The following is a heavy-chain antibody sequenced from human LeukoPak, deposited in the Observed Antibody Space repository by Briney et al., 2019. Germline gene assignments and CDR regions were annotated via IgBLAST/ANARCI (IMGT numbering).Heavy chain of an antibody. CDR1: GFKFDDYA. CDR2: INWNSGSI. J-gene: IGHJ4*02. V-gene: IGHV3-9*03. D-gene: IGHD6-13*01. CDR3: AAGGSLGILYYFDF. Sequence: GGSLRLSCTTSGFKFDDYAMHWVRQSPGKGLEWVSSINWNSGSIGYADSVKGRFTISRDNAKNSLYLRMNSLRIEDMALYYCAAGGSLGILYYFDFWGQGTLVTVSS.